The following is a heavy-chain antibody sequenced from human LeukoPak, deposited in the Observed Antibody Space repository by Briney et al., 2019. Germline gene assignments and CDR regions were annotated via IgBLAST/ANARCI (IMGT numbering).Heavy chain of an antibody. CDR1: GFTFSSYE. V-gene: IGHV3-48*03. J-gene: IGHJ5*02. D-gene: IGHD6-13*01. Sequence: GGSLRLSCAASGFTFSSYEMNWVRQAPGKGLEWVSYISSSGSTIYYADSVKGRFTISRDNAKNSLYLQMNSLRAEDTAVYYCARDLGSSWKYNWFDPWGQGTLVTVSS. CDR2: ISSSGSTI. CDR3: ARDLGSSWKYNWFDP.